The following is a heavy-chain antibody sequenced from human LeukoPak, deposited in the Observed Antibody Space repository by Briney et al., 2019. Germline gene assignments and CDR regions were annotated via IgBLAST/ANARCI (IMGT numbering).Heavy chain of an antibody. CDR2: IKQDGSKK. CDR1: GFTFNNFG. Sequence: GSSLRLSCAASGFTFNNFGMHWVRQAPGKGLEWVANIKQDGSKKSYVDSVKGRFTISRDNAQNSLYLQMNSLRAEDTAIYYCTRVGYIDEGIDYWGQGTLVTVSS. V-gene: IGHV3-7*04. J-gene: IGHJ4*02. CDR3: TRVGYIDEGIDY. D-gene: IGHD5-24*01.